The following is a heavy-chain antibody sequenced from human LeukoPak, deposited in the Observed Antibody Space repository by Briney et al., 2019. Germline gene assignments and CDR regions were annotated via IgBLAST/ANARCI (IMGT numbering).Heavy chain of an antibody. D-gene: IGHD6-13*01. Sequence: SVKVSCKASGGTFSSYAISWVRQAPGQGLEWIGRIIPIFGTANYAQKFQGRVTITTDESTSTAYMELSSLTSEDTAVYYCASDYSSSWQRSDYFDYWGQGTLVTVSS. CDR3: ASDYSSSWQRSDYFDY. CDR1: GGTFSSYA. CDR2: IIPIFGTA. J-gene: IGHJ4*02. V-gene: IGHV1-69*05.